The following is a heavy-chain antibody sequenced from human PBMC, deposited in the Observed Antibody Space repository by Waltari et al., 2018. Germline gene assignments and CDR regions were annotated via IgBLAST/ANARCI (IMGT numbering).Heavy chain of an antibody. V-gene: IGHV4-38-2*01. D-gene: IGHD3-10*01. Sequence: QVQLQESGPGLVKPSETLSLTCAVSGYSISSGYYWGWIRQPPGKGLEWIGSIYHSGSTYYNPSLKSRVTISVDTSKNQFSLKLSSVTAADTAVYYCASIRWFGEFPFDYWGQGTLVTVSS. CDR3: ASIRWFGEFPFDY. CDR1: GYSISSGYY. J-gene: IGHJ4*02. CDR2: IYHSGST.